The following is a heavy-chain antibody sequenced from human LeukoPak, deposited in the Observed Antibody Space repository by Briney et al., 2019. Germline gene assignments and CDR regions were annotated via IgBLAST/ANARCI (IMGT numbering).Heavy chain of an antibody. D-gene: IGHD4-17*01. J-gene: IGHJ1*01. CDR1: GLTVSSSY. CDR3: ARGPEVTVRDWYFQH. V-gene: IGHV3-53*01. CDR2: IYNDGST. Sequence: GGSLRLSCAASGLTVSSSYMSWVRQAPGKGLEWVSIIYNDGSTYYADSMKGRFTISRDNSKNTLYLQVNSLRAEDTAMYYCARGPEVTVRDWYFQHWGQGTLVTVSS.